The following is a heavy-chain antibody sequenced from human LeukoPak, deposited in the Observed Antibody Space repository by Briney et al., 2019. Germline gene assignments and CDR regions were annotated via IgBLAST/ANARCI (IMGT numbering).Heavy chain of an antibody. CDR2: IVPIFGTA. CDR3: ARALGVEDAFDI. V-gene: IGHV1-69*13. CDR1: GGTFASSV. Sequence: SVKVSCKASGGTFASSVVTWVRQAPGQGLEWMGQIVPIFGTASYAQKFQGRVTITADESTSTAYMELSSLRSEDTAGYYCARALGVEDAFDIWGQGTMVTVSS. J-gene: IGHJ3*02. D-gene: IGHD5-24*01.